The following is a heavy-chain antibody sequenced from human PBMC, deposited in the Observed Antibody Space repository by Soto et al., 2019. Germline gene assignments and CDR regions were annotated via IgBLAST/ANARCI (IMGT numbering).Heavy chain of an antibody. D-gene: IGHD7-27*01. CDR1: GDSVTSGSYY. CDR3: AREWGLLPYYVMNV. V-gene: IGHV4-61*03. CDR2: ISYTGRT. J-gene: IGHJ6*02. Sequence: TSETLSLTCIVSGDSVTSGSYYWTWLRQPPGKGLEWIGYISYTGRTKYNPSLQSRVTISVDTSKNDFSLNLSSVTAADTAVYFCAREWGLLPYYVMNVWGHGTAVPSP.